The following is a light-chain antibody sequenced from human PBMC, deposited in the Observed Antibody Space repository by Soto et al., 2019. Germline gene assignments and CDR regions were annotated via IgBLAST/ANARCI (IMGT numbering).Light chain of an antibody. CDR1: QSVSSN. CDR2: GAS. Sequence: EIVMTPSPATLSVSPVERATLSCRASQSVSSNLAWYQQKPGQAPRLLIYGASTRATGIPARFSGSGSGTEFTLTISSLQPEDFATYYCQQANSFPITFGQGTRLEIK. J-gene: IGKJ5*01. CDR3: QQANSFPIT. V-gene: IGKV3-15*01.